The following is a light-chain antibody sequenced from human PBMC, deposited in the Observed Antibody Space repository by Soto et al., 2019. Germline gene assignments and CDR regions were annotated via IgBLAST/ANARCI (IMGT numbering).Light chain of an antibody. CDR2: DND. CDR1: TSNIGDNL. Sequence: QSVLTQPPSVSAAPGQKVTISCSGSTSNIGDNLVSWYQQIPGTVPKLLIDDNDRRLSGIPYRFSASKSGTTATLDIAGLQTGDEADYYCGTWDNSLSPSWVFGGGTKLTVL. J-gene: IGLJ3*02. V-gene: IGLV1-51*01. CDR3: GTWDNSLSPSWV.